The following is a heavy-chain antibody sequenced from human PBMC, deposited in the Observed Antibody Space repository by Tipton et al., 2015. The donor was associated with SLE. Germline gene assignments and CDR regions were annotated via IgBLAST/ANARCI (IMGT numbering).Heavy chain of an antibody. D-gene: IGHD6-13*01. Sequence: VQLVQSGAEVKKPGESLKISCKGSGYRFSTYWIGWVRQMPGRGLEWMGIIYPDDSHTRYSPSFQGQVTISADRSITTAFLQWSSLKASDTAMYYCALGFGSSWEAFDIWGQGTMVSVSS. V-gene: IGHV5-51*03. CDR2: IYPDDSHT. CDR1: GYRFSTYW. J-gene: IGHJ3*02. CDR3: ALGFGSSWEAFDI.